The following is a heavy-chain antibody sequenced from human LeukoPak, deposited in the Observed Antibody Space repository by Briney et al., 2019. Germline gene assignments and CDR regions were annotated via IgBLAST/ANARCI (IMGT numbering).Heavy chain of an antibody. CDR2: IYYSGST. Sequence: SETLSLTCTVSGGSISSSSYYWGWIRQSPGKGLEWIGSIYYSGSTYYNPSLKSRVTTSVDTSKNQFSLKLSSVTAADTAVYYCARALNYYGTNAFDIWGQGTMVTVSS. V-gene: IGHV4-39*07. CDR1: GGSISSSSYY. D-gene: IGHD3-10*01. CDR3: ARALNYYGTNAFDI. J-gene: IGHJ3*02.